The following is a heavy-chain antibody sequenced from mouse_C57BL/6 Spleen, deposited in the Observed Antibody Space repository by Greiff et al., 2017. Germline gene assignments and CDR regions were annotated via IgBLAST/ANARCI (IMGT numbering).Heavy chain of an antibody. D-gene: IGHD2-5*01. J-gene: IGHJ4*01. V-gene: IGHV1-81*01. Sequence: QVQLQQSGAELARPGASVKLSCKASGYTFTSYGISWVKQRTGQGLEWIGEIYPRSGNTYYNEKFKGKATLTADKSSSTAYMELRSLTSEDSAVYFCARWLYYSNYYYAMDYWGQGTSVTVSS. CDR1: GYTFTSYG. CDR2: IYPRSGNT. CDR3: ARWLYYSNYYYAMDY.